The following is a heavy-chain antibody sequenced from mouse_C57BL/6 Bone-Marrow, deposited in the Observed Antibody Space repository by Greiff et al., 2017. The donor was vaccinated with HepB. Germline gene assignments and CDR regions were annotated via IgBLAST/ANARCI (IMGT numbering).Heavy chain of an antibody. CDR2: IHPNSGST. J-gene: IGHJ3*01. CDR3: ARIYYYYGGFAY. CDR1: GYTFTSYW. D-gene: IGHD2-4*01. Sequence: QVQLQQPGAELVKPGASVKLSCKASGYTFTSYWMHWVKQRPGQGLEWIGMIHPNSGSTNYNEKFKRKATLTVNKSSSTAYMQLSSLTSEDSAVYYCARIYYYYGGFAYWGQGTLVTVSA. V-gene: IGHV1-64*01.